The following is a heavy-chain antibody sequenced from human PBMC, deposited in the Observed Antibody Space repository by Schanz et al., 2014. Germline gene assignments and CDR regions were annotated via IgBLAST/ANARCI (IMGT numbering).Heavy chain of an antibody. CDR3: ARGGVEMATIRDAFDL. Sequence: QVQLVQSGAEVKKPGSSVNVSCEASGGTFGRYTISWLLQAPGQGLEWMGRNIHVLGVTNYAQKFQGRLTITVDQSKTTAFMELSSLTSEDTALYYCARGGVEMATIRDAFDLWGQGTMVTVS. CDR1: GGTFGRYT. V-gene: IGHV1-69*02. CDR2: NIHVLGVT. J-gene: IGHJ3*01. D-gene: IGHD3-16*01.